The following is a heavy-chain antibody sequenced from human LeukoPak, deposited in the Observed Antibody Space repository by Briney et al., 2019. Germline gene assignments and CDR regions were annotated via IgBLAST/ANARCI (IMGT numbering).Heavy chain of an antibody. J-gene: IGHJ4*02. Sequence: GGSLRLSCAASGFTFSSYAMSWVRQAPGKGLEWVSAISGSGGSTYYADSVKGRFTISRDNSKNTLYLQMNSRRAEDTAVYYCAHSPGYYDSSGYSYFDYWGQGTLVTVSS. CDR3: AHSPGYYDSSGYSYFDY. D-gene: IGHD3-22*01. V-gene: IGHV3-23*01. CDR2: ISGSGGST. CDR1: GFTFSSYA.